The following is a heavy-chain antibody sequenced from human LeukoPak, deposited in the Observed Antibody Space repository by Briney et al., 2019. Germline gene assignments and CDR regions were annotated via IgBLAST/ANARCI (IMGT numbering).Heavy chain of an antibody. V-gene: IGHV3-74*01. CDR1: GFTFSSYA. CDR2: IRGDGSIT. J-gene: IGHJ4*02. CDR3: ARENLAAAADY. Sequence: GGSLRLSCAASGFTFSSYAMSWVRQAPGKGLVWVSRIRGDGSITNYADSVKGRFTISRDNAKNTLYLQMNSLRLEDTAVYYCARENLAAAADYWGQGTVVTVSS. D-gene: IGHD6-25*01.